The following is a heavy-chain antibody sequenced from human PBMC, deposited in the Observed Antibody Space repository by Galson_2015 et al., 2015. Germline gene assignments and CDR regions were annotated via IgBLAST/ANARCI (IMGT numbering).Heavy chain of an antibody. CDR2: ISYDGSNK. CDR1: GFTFSSYG. Sequence: SLRLSCAASGFTFSSYGMHWVRQAPGKGLEWVAVISYDGSNKYYADSVKGRFTISRDNAKNSLYLQMNSLRAEDTAVYYCARDLYDTPRVNFDYSGQGTMVTVSS. CDR3: ARDLYDTPRVNFDY. D-gene: IGHD2-15*01. V-gene: IGHV3-30*03. J-gene: IGHJ4*02.